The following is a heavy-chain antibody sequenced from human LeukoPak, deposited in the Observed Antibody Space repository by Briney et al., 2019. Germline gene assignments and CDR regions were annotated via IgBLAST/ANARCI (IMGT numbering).Heavy chain of an antibody. J-gene: IGHJ4*02. CDR3: ARDGYYDSSGYYGY. CDR1: GFTFSSYW. CDR2: IKQDGSEK. Sequence: GGSLRLSCAASGFTFSSYWMSWVRQAPGKGLEGVANIKQDGSEKYYVDSVKGRFTISRDNAKNSLYLQMNSLRAEDTAVYYCARDGYYDSSGYYGYWGQGTLVTVSS. D-gene: IGHD3-22*01. V-gene: IGHV3-7*01.